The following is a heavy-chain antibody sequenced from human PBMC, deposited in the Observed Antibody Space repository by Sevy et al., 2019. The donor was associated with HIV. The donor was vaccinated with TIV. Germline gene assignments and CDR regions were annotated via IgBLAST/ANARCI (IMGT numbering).Heavy chain of an antibody. CDR1: GFTFSSYA. D-gene: IGHD3-3*01. V-gene: IGHV3-23*01. CDR2: ISGSGGST. J-gene: IGHJ4*02. Sequence: GGSLRLSCAASGFTFSSYAMSWVRQAPGKGLEWVSAISGSGGSTYYADSVKGRFTISRDNSKNTLYLQMNSLRAEDTAVYYCAKDPPGRFLGREGYFDYWGQGTLVTVSS. CDR3: AKDPPGRFLGREGYFDY.